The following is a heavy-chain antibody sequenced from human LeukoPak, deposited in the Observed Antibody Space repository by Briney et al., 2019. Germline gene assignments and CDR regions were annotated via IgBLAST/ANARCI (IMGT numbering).Heavy chain of an antibody. D-gene: IGHD3-22*01. CDR2: ISSSSSTI. J-gene: IGHJ4*02. CDR1: GFILSSYA. V-gene: IGHV3-48*04. Sequence: GGSLRLSCAASGFILSSYAMHWVRQAPGKGLEWVSYISSSSSTIYYADSVKGRFTISRDNAKNSLYLQMNSLRAEDTAVYYCARDAIYDSSGYLFDYWGQGTLVTVSS. CDR3: ARDAIYDSSGYLFDY.